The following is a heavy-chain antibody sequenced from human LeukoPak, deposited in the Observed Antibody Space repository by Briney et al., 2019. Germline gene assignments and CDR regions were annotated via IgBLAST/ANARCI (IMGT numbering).Heavy chain of an antibody. V-gene: IGHV4-59*02. CDR2: MYYSGSS. Sequence: SETLSLTCTVSGDSVSSYYWNWIRQPPRKGLEWIGFMYYSGSSNYNPPLKSRVTISVDTSKNQFSLKLSSVTAADTAVYYCARRRYYYDSSGREFDYWGQGTLVTVSS. CDR3: ARRRYYYDSSGREFDY. CDR1: GDSVSSYY. D-gene: IGHD3-22*01. J-gene: IGHJ4*02.